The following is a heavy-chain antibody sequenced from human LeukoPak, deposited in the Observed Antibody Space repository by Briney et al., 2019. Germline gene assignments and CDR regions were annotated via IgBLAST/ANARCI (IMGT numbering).Heavy chain of an antibody. J-gene: IGHJ6*03. CDR3: AREADTAMVNYYYYYYMDV. CDR1: GFTFDDYG. V-gene: IGHV3-20*04. Sequence: RPGGSLRLSCAASGFTFDDYGMSWVRQAPGKGLEWVSGINWKGGSTGYADSVKGRFIISRDNTKNSLYLQMNSLRAEDTALYYCAREADTAMVNYYYYYYMDVWGKGTTVTVSS. CDR2: INWKGGST. D-gene: IGHD5-18*01.